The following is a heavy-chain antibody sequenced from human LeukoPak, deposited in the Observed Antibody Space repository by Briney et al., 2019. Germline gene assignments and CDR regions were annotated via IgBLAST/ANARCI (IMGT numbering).Heavy chain of an antibody. V-gene: IGHV4-39*01. J-gene: IGHJ3*02. CDR1: GGSISSSSYY. D-gene: IGHD1-26*01. CDR2: IYYSGST. CDR3: ARRDSGSYLDAFDI. Sequence: PSETLSLTCTVSGGSISSSSYYWGWIRQPPGKGLEWIGSIYYSGSTYYNPSLKSRVTISVDTSKNQFSLKLSSVTAADTAVYYCARRDSGSYLDAFDIWGQGTVVTVSS.